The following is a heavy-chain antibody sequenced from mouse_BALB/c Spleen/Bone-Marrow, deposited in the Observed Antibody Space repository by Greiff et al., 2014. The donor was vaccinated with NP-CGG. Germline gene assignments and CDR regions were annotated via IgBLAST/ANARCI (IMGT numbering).Heavy chain of an antibody. Sequence: VQLQQSGAELVRPGASVKLSCKASGYSFTNYWMNWVKQRPGQGLEWIGMIHPSDSETRLNQKFKDKATLTVDKSSSTAYMQLSSTTSEDAAVYYCAKFGNYEGFAYWGQGTLVTVSA. V-gene: IGHV1-74*01. CDR1: GYSFTNYW. CDR3: AKFGNYEGFAY. CDR2: IHPSDSET. J-gene: IGHJ3*01. D-gene: IGHD2-10*02.